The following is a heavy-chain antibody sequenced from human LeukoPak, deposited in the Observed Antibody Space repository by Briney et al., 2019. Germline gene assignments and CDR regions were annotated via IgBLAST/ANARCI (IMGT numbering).Heavy chain of an antibody. CDR1: GYSFTSYW. CDR3: ARQYSGIYYDAFDI. J-gene: IGHJ3*02. D-gene: IGHD1-26*01. V-gene: IGHV5-51*01. CDR2: IHPGDSDT. Sequence: PGESLKISCKGSGYSFTSYWIGWVRQLPGKGLEWMGIIHPGDSDTRYSPSFQGQVTISADKSTSTAYLQWSSLKASDTAMYYCARQYSGIYYDAFDIWGQGTMVTVSS.